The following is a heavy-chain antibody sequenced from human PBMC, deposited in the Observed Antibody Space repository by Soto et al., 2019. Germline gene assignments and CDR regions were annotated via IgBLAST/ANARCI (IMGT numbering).Heavy chain of an antibody. D-gene: IGHD3-16*01. CDR3: ARPFQSWPGGWYFDL. V-gene: IGHV1-69*13. Sequence: SVKVSCKAAGGTFSSYSINWVRQAPGQGLEWMGGIIPIFGTANYAQKFQGRVTLTADESTSTAHMELSSLRNEDTAVYYCARPFQSWPGGWYFDLWGRGTLVTVSS. J-gene: IGHJ2*01. CDR1: GGTFSSYS. CDR2: IIPIFGTA.